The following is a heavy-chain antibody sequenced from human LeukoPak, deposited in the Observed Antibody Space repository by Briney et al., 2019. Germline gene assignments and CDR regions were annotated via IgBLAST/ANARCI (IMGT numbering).Heavy chain of an antibody. Sequence: ASVKVSCKASGYTFTSYAMHWVRQAPGQRLEWMGWINAGNGNTKYSQKFQGRVTITRDTSASTAYMELSSLRSEDTAVYYCARVDVDYGDYGGLDYWGQGTLVTVSS. D-gene: IGHD4-17*01. CDR1: GYTFTSYA. CDR3: ARVDVDYGDYGGLDY. V-gene: IGHV1-3*01. J-gene: IGHJ4*02. CDR2: INAGNGNT.